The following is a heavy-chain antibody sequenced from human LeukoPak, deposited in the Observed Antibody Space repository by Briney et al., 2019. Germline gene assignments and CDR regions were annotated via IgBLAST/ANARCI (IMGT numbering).Heavy chain of an antibody. CDR2: IFVGSGNT. Sequence: SVKVSCKAPGFTFTSSAMQWVRQARGERLEWIGWIFVGSGNTNYAQKFQERVTITRDMSTSTAYMDLSSLRSEDTAVYYCAADPYCSSTSCYEGFYYYYGMDVWGQGTTVTVSS. CDR1: GFTFTSSA. V-gene: IGHV1-58*02. CDR3: AADPYCSSTSCYEGFYYYYGMDV. J-gene: IGHJ6*02. D-gene: IGHD2-2*01.